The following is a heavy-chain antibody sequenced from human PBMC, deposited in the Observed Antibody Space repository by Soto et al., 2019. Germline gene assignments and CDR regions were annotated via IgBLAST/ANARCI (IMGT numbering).Heavy chain of an antibody. CDR3: ARDQFGHYDIFGTYYYYGMDV. D-gene: IGHD3-9*01. CDR1: GGSISSYY. CDR2: IYYSGST. J-gene: IGHJ6*02. V-gene: IGHV4-59*01. Sequence: SETLSLTCTVSGGSISSYYWSWIRQPPGKGLEWIGYIYYSGSTNYNPSLKSRVTISVDTSKNQFSLKLSSVTAADTAVYYCARDQFGHYDIFGTYYYYGMDVWGQGTTVTISS.